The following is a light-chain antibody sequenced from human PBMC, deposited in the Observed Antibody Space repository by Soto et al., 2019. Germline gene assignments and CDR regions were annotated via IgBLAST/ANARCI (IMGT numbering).Light chain of an antibody. V-gene: IGLV1-51*01. CDR2: DNN. CDR3: GTWDSSLSGVV. CDR1: NSNIGNSY. J-gene: IGLJ2*01. Sequence: QYVLTQAPSGSAAPGQKVTISCSGSNSNIGNSYVSWYQQLPGTAPKLLIYDNNKRPSGIPDRFSGSKSGTSATLGITGLQTGDEADYYCGTWDSSLSGVVFGGGTKLTVL.